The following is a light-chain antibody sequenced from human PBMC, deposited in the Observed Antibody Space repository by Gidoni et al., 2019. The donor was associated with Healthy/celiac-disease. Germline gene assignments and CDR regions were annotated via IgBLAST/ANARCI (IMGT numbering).Light chain of an antibody. V-gene: IGLV3-10*01. CDR2: EDS. CDR1: ALPKKY. Sequence: SYELTQPHSVSVSPGQTARITCSGDALPKKYAYWYQQKSGQVPVLVIYEDSKRPSGIPERFSASSSGTMATLTISGAQMEDEADYYCYSTDSSGNHRGGVFGGGTKLTVL. J-gene: IGLJ3*02. CDR3: YSTDSSGNHRGGV.